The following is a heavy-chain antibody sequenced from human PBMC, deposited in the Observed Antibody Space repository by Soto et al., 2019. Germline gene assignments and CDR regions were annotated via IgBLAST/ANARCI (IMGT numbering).Heavy chain of an antibody. CDR2: INPNSGGT. D-gene: IGHD3-10*01. CDR3: ASGDSRQSYFDY. Sequence: ASVKVSCKASGYTFIGHYMHWVRQAPGQGLEWMGWINPNSGGTNYAQKFQGRVTMTRDTSISTGYMELSRLRSDDTAVYYCASGDSRQSYFDYWGQGTLVTVSS. V-gene: IGHV1-2*02. J-gene: IGHJ4*01. CDR1: GYTFIGHY.